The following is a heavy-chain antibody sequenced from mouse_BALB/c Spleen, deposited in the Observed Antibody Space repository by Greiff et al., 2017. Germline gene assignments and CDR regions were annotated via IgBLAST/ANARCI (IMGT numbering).Heavy chain of an antibody. CDR3: ANDYRYEGAMDY. D-gene: IGHD2-14*01. J-gene: IGHJ4*01. V-gene: IGHV3-2*02. CDR2: ISYSGST. Sequence: EVKLMESGPGLVKPSQSLSLTCTVTGYSITSDYAWNRIRQFPGNKLEWMGYISYSGSTSYNPSLKSRISITRDTSKNQFFLQLNSVTTEDTATYYCANDYRYEGAMDYWGQGTSVTVSS. CDR1: GYSITSDYA.